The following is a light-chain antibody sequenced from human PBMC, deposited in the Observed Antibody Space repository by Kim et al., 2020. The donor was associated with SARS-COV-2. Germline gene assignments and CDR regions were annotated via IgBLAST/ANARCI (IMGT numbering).Light chain of an antibody. J-gene: IGKJ2*01. CDR3: QQTFSNPYT. V-gene: IGKV1-39*01. CDR1: QSIRSY. CDR2: AAS. Sequence: QMTQSPSSLSASVGDRVTITCRSSQSIRSYLNWYQQKPGKAPKALIYAASILHSGVPSRFSGSGSGTDFTLTISSLQPEDGATYYCQQTFSNPYTFGQGTKLEI.